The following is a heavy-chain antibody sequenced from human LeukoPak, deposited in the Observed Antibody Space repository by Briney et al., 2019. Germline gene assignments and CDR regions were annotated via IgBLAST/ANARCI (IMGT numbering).Heavy chain of an antibody. D-gene: IGHD1-26*01. CDR3: AKEREWEFDY. CDR2: ISYDGSNK. CDR1: GFTFSSYG. V-gene: IGHV3-30*18. J-gene: IGHJ4*02. Sequence: GRSLRLSCAASGFTFSSYGMHWVRQAPGKGLEWVAVISYDGSNKYYADSVKGRFTISRDNSKNTLYLQMNSLRAEDTAVYYCAKEREWEFDYWGQGTLVTVSS.